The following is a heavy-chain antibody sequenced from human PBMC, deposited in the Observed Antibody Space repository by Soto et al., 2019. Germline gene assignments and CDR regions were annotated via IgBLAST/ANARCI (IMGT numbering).Heavy chain of an antibody. CDR3: AGEKVGTTGIDF. CDR1: GYTFTGYD. Sequence: QAPLVQSGAEVKKPGASVKVSCKASGYTFTGYDINWVRQATGQGLEWMGWMNTNSGNTGYAQNFQGRVTMTRDNSITTAYMELTSLRDDDSAVYYCAGEKVGTTGIDFWGQGTRVTVSS. CDR2: MNTNSGNT. D-gene: IGHD1-26*01. J-gene: IGHJ4*02. V-gene: IGHV1-8*01.